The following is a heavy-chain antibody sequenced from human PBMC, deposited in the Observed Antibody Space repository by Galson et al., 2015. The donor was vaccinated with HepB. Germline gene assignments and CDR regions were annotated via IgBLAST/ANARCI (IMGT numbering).Heavy chain of an antibody. J-gene: IGHJ3*02. CDR3: ARRRLLVEAADAFDM. D-gene: IGHD2-21*01. CDR1: GGSISSRNYF. Sequence: SETLSLTCTVSGGSISSRNYFWGWIRQTPGKGLEWIGNIYYSGDTYYNPSLKGRVTISVDTSKNQFSLKLTSVTAEDTAVYYCARRRLLVEAADAFDMWGQGTLVTVS. CDR2: IYYSGDT. V-gene: IGHV4-39*01.